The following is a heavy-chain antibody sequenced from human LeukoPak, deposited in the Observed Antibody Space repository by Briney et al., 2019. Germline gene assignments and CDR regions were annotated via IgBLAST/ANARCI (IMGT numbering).Heavy chain of an antibody. Sequence: AGGSLRLSCAAYGFSLSGYWMSWVRQAPGKGLEWVARLHADGNEEYFVHSVKGRFTVSRDNAKNSLYLQMNSLRVEDTAVYYCARGGYSFDYLGQGTLVTVSS. J-gene: IGHJ4*02. CDR2: LHADGNEE. CDR1: GFSLSGYW. D-gene: IGHD5-12*01. V-gene: IGHV3-7*01. CDR3: ARGGYSFDY.